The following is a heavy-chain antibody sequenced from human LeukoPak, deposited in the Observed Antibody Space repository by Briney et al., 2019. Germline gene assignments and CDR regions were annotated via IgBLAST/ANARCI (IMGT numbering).Heavy chain of an antibody. Sequence: SETLSLTCTVSGGSISSGGYYWSWIRQHPGKGLEWIGYIYYSGSTFYNPSLKSRVTISVDTSKNQFSLKLSSVTAADTAVYYCAREAAAAGTNWFDPWGQGTLVTVSS. V-gene: IGHV4-31*03. CDR1: GGSISSGGYY. CDR2: IYYSGST. CDR3: AREAAAAGTNWFDP. D-gene: IGHD6-13*01. J-gene: IGHJ5*02.